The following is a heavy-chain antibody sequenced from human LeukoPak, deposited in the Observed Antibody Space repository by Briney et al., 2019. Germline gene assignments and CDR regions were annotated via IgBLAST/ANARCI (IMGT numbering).Heavy chain of an antibody. V-gene: IGHV3-30*18. J-gene: IGHJ4*02. CDR3: VKDQPVAAY. Sequence: GGSLRLSCAASGFTFSSYGMHWVRQAPGKGLEWVAVISYDGSNKYYADSVKGRFTISRDNSKNTLYLQMNSLRAEDTAVYYCVKDQPVAAYWGQGTLVTVSS. CDR2: ISYDGSNK. CDR1: GFTFSSYG. D-gene: IGHD6-19*01.